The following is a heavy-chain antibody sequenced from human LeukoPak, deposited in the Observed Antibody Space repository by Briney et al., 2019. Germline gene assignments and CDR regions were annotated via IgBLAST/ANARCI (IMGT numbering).Heavy chain of an antibody. CDR2: ISWNSGSI. J-gene: IGHJ3*02. D-gene: IGHD4-23*01. CDR1: GFTFDDYA. Sequence: PGGSLRLSCAASGFTFDDYAMHWVRQAPGKGLEWVSGISWNSGSIGYADSVKGRFTISRDNAKNSLYLQMNSLRAEDTALYYCAKGYGGNGGAFDIWGQGTMVTVSS. CDR3: AKGYGGNGGAFDI. V-gene: IGHV3-9*01.